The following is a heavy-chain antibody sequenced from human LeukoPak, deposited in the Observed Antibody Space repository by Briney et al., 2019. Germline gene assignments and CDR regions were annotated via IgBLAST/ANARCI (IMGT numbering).Heavy chain of an antibody. CDR2: ISGSGGST. V-gene: IGHV3-23*01. Sequence: GGSLRLSCAASGFTFSSYAMSWVRQAPGKGLGWVSAISGSGGSTYYADSVKGRFTISRDNSKNTLYLQMNSLRAEDTAVYYCAKVGVWGSYRYDAFDIWGQGTMVTVSS. J-gene: IGHJ3*02. D-gene: IGHD3-16*02. CDR1: GFTFSSYA. CDR3: AKVGVWGSYRYDAFDI.